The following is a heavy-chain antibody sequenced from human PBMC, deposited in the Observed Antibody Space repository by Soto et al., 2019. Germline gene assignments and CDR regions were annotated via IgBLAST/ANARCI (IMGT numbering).Heavy chain of an antibody. D-gene: IGHD1-26*01. CDR1: GGSFSGYY. CDR2: INHSGSS. Sequence: SETLSLTCAVYGGSFSGYYWSWIRQPPGKGLEWIGEINHSGSSNYNPSLKSRVTISVDTSKNQFSLKLSSVTAADTAVYYCARDHSGSYTYNWFDPWGQGTLVTVSS. V-gene: IGHV4-34*01. J-gene: IGHJ5*02. CDR3: ARDHSGSYTYNWFDP.